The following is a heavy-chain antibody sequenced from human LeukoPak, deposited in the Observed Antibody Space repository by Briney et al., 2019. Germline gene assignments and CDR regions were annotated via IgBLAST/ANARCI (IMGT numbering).Heavy chain of an antibody. Sequence: GRFLRLSCAASGFTFSSYAMHWVRQAPGKGLEWVAVISYDGSNKYYADSVKGRFTISRDNSKNTLYLQMNSLRAEDTAVYYCASTPWSPEWIQPPYYFDYWGQGTLVTVSS. CDR2: ISYDGSNK. D-gene: IGHD5-18*01. J-gene: IGHJ4*02. CDR3: ASTPWSPEWIQPPYYFDY. V-gene: IGHV3-30*04. CDR1: GFTFSSYA.